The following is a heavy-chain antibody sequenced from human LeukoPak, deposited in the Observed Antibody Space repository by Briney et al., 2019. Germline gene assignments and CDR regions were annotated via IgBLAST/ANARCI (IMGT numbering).Heavy chain of an antibody. Sequence: SETLSLTCTVSGGSISGGGYYWSWIRQHPGKGLEWIGYIYYSGNTYYSPSLRSRLTISIETSKNQFSLKLRSVTAADTAVYYCARGQDDYSSFYTWFDPWGQGTLVTVSS. V-gene: IGHV4-31*03. CDR2: IYYSGNT. D-gene: IGHD4-11*01. CDR3: ARGQDDYSSFYTWFDP. J-gene: IGHJ5*02. CDR1: GGSISGGGYY.